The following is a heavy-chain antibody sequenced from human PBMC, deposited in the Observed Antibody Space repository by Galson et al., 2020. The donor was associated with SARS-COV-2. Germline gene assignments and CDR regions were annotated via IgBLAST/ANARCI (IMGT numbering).Heavy chain of an antibody. J-gene: IGHJ6*03. V-gene: IGHV4-34*01. Sequence: SETLSLTCAVYGGSFKNYYWTWTRQSPGKGLQWIGEINHRGRTNYHPSLQGRVAISVDTSKNQFSLRLSSVTAADTAVYYCVRGAEERRIIVVVPYYYTYMDVWGGGTAVTVSS. CDR2: INHRGRT. CDR1: GGSFKNYY. D-gene: IGHD2-2*01. CDR3: VRGAEERRIIVVVPYYYTYMDV.